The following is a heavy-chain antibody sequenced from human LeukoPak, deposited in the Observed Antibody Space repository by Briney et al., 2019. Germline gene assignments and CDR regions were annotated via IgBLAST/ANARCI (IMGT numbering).Heavy chain of an antibody. D-gene: IGHD4/OR15-4a*01. J-gene: IGHJ4*02. V-gene: IGHV3-53*01. Sequence: GGSLRLSCTVSGFTVSSNSMSWVRQAPGKGLEWVSFIYRDNTHYSDSVKGRFTISRDNSKNTLYLQMNSLRAEDTAAYYCARRAGAYSHPYDYWGQGTLVTVSS. CDR2: IYRDNT. CDR1: GFTVSSNS. CDR3: ARRAGAYSHPYDY.